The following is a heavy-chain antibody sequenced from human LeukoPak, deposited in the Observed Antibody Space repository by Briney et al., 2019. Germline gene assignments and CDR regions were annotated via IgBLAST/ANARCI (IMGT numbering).Heavy chain of an antibody. CDR3: ARLEWELLEGYYFDY. V-gene: IGHV4-59*08. D-gene: IGHD1-26*01. CDR2: IYYSGST. Sequence: PSETLFLTCTVSGGSISSYYWSWIRQPPGKGLEWIGYIYYSGSTNYNPSLKSRVTISVDTSKNQFSLKLSSVTAADTAVYYCARLEWELLEGYYFDYWGQGTLVTVSS. J-gene: IGHJ4*02. CDR1: GGSISSYY.